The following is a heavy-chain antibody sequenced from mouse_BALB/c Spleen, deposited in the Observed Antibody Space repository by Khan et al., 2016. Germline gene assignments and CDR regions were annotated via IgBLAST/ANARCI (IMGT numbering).Heavy chain of an antibody. V-gene: IGHV3-8*02. J-gene: IGHJ4*01. CDR1: GDSITSGY. CDR3: ARYDGSSYVRGIDY. CDR2: ISHSGST. Sequence: EVQLQESGPSLVKLSQTLSLTCSVTGDSITSGYWNWIRKLPGNKLEYMGYISHSGSTYYIPPLKSRISITRDTSQNQYYLQLNSVTTEDTATYYCARYDGSSYVRGIDYWGQGTSVTVSS. D-gene: IGHD1-1*01.